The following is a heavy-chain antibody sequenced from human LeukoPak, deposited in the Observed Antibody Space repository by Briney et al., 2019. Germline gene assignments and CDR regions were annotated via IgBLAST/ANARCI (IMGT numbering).Heavy chain of an antibody. Sequence: SGGSLRLSCAASGFTFSSYGMSWVRQAPGKGLEWVSAISGSGGSTYYADSVKGRFTISRDNSKNTLYLQMNSLRAEDTAVYYCAKSNLGILTGYYLNWFDPWGQGTLVIVSS. CDR2: ISGSGGST. D-gene: IGHD3-9*01. V-gene: IGHV3-23*01. CDR3: AKSNLGILTGYYLNWFDP. CDR1: GFTFSSYG. J-gene: IGHJ5*02.